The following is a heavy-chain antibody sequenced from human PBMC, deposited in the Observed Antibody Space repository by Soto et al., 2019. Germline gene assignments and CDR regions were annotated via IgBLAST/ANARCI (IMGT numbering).Heavy chain of an antibody. CDR1: RFSFSRYA. Sequence: EVQLLESGGGLVQPGGSLRLYCAASRFSFSRYAMTWVRQAPGKGLEWVSGVSSSGVTTYYADSVKGRFTISRDNSKNTLYLQMNSLRADDTAIYYCASAGSGYYAYYFDQWGQGTLVTVSS. CDR2: VSSSGVTT. CDR3: ASAGSGYYAYYFDQ. V-gene: IGHV3-23*01. J-gene: IGHJ4*02. D-gene: IGHD3-22*01.